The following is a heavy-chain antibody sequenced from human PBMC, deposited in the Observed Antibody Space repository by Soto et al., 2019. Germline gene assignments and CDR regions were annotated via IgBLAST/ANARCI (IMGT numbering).Heavy chain of an antibody. V-gene: IGHV3-48*01. CDR1: GFTFSSYS. CDR2: ISSSSSTI. J-gene: IGHJ3*02. Sequence: SGGSLRLSCAASGFTFSSYSMNWVRQAPGKGLEWVSYISSSSSTIYYADSVKGRFTISRDNAKNSLYLQMNSLRAEDTAVYYCARLCSDSSLSAFEIWGQGTMVTVSS. CDR3: ARLCSDSSLSAFEI. D-gene: IGHD6-6*01.